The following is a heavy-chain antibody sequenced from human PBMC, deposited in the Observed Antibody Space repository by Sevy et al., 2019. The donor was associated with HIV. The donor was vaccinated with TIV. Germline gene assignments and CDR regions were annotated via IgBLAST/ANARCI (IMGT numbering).Heavy chain of an antibody. CDR3: ARDPPFLEWFRNYYYYYGMDV. J-gene: IGHJ6*02. CDR2: ISSSGSYI. V-gene: IGHV3-21*01. CDR1: GFTFSSYS. Sequence: GGSLRLSCAASGFTFSSYSMNGVRQAPGKGLEWVSSISSSGSYIYYADSVKGRFTISRDNAKNSLYLQMNSLRAEDTAVYYWARDPPFLEWFRNYYYYYGMDVWGQGTTVTVSS. D-gene: IGHD3-3*01.